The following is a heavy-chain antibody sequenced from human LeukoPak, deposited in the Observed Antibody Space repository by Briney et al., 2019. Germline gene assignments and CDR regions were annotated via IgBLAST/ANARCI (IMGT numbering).Heavy chain of an antibody. CDR3: ASRLYCSNTRCRNFPFAY. CDR2: IIPIFGTA. J-gene: IGHJ4*02. CDR1: GGTFSSYA. Sequence: ASVKVSCKTSGGTFSSYAINWVRQAPGQGLEWMGGIIPIFGTANYAQKFQDRVTITADESTSTAYMELSSLRSEDTAIYYCASRLYCSNTRCRNFPFAYWGQGTLVTVSS. D-gene: IGHD2-2*01. V-gene: IGHV1-69*01.